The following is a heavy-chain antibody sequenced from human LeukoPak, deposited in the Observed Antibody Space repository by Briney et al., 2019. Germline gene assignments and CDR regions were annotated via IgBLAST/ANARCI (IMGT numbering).Heavy chain of an antibody. V-gene: IGHV3-11*04. D-gene: IGHD6-19*01. J-gene: IGHJ4*02. CDR2: LSNSGNTI. CDR1: GFNFNGYN. Sequence: GGSLRLSCAASGFNFNGYNMAWIRQAPGKGLEWISYLSNSGNTIYYADSVKGRFTISRDNAKNSLYLQMNSLRAEDTAVYYCARVAVTGIGVDYWGQGILVTVSS. CDR3: ARVAVTGIGVDY.